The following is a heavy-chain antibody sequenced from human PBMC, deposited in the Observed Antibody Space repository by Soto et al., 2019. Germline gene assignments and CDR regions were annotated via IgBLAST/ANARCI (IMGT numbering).Heavy chain of an antibody. Sequence: QPQLQESGPGLVKPSETLSLTCAVSGGSISSSSYYWGWIRQPPGKGLEWIGSIYYSGITYYNPSLKSRVTISVDTSKKQLSLKLRSVTAADAAVYYCARLQYPPCGAVAYWGQGTLVTVSS. V-gene: IGHV4-39*01. CDR3: ARLQYPPCGAVAY. CDR2: IYYSGIT. D-gene: IGHD2-21*01. J-gene: IGHJ4*02. CDR1: GGSISSSSYY.